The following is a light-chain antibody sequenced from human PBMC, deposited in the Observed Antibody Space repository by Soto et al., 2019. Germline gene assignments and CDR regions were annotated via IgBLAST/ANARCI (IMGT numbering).Light chain of an antibody. V-gene: IGKV3-15*01. CDR1: QSVSSGY. CDR2: DTS. Sequence: EIVLMQSPGTLSLSPGERGTLSCRASQSVSSGYLAWYQHKPGQTPRLLIYDTSTRATGVPTRFSGSRSGAEFTLTINSLQSEDFAVYYCQPYNNWPLTFGGGTKVDIK. J-gene: IGKJ4*01. CDR3: QPYNNWPLT.